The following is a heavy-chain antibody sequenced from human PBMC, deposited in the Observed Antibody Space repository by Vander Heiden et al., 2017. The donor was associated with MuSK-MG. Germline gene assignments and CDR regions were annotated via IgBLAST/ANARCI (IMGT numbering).Heavy chain of an antibody. D-gene: IGHD3-10*01. V-gene: IGHV4-59*08. CDR3: ARLGRGYIND. CDR2: IEYSGST. J-gene: IGHJ6*03. CDR1: GGSIRSYY. Sequence: QVQLKESGPGLVKPSETLSLTCTVSGGSIRSYYWSWIRQLPGKGREWTGHIEYSGSTKYNPSLKSRVTISVDTSKNQFSLKLSPLTAADTAVYYCARLGRGYINDWG.